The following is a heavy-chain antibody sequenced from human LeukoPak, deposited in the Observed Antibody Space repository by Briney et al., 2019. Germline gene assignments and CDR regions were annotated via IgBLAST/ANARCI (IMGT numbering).Heavy chain of an antibody. CDR1: GYTFTSYG. CDR2: IIPIFGTA. V-gene: IGHV1-69*13. CDR3: ARDRRSGLGSNGMDV. D-gene: IGHD3-10*01. Sequence: GASVTVSCKASGYTFTSYGISWVRQAPGQGLEWMGGIIPIFGTANYAQKFQGRVTITADESTSTAYMELSSLRSEDTAVYYCARDRRSGLGSNGMDVWGQGTTVTVSS. J-gene: IGHJ6*02.